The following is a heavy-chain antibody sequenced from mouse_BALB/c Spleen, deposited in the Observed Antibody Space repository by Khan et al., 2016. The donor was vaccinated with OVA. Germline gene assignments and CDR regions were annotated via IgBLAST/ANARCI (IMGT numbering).Heavy chain of an antibody. CDR2: ISSGGSYT. J-gene: IGHJ4*01. CDR3: AILYAMDY. Sequence: EVKLMESGGDLVKPGGSLKLSCAASGFTFSSYGMSWVRQTPDKRLEWVATISSGGSYTYYPDSVKGRFTISRDNAKNTLYLQMSSLKSEDTAMYYSAILYAMDYWGQGTSVTVSS. V-gene: IGHV5-6*01. CDR1: GFTFSSYG.